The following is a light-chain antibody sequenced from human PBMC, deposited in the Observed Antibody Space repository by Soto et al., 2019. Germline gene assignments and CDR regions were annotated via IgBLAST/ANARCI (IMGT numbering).Light chain of an antibody. Sequence: QSVLTQPPSVSGAPGQRVTISCTGSSSNIGAGYDVHWYQQLPGTAPKLLIYGNSNRPSGVPDRFSGSKSGTSASLAITGLRAEDEADYYCQSYDSSLSGSSYVFGTGTKLTVL. V-gene: IGLV1-40*01. CDR1: SSNIGAGYD. J-gene: IGLJ1*01. CDR2: GNS. CDR3: QSYDSSLSGSSYV.